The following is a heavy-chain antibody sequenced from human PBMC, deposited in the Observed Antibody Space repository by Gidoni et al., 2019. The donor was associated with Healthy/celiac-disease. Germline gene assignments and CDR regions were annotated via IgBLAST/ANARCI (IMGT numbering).Heavy chain of an antibody. D-gene: IGHD4-17*01. CDR2: IKSKTDGGTT. J-gene: IGHJ4*02. V-gene: IGHV3-15*01. CDR1: GFTFSNGW. CDR3: TTDYGDYEAFDY. Sequence: EVHLVESGGGLVTPGGSLRLSCSASGFTFSNGWMSWVRQAPGKGLEWVGRIKSKTDGGTTEYAAPVKGRFTISRDDSKNTLYLQMNSLKTEDTAVYYCTTDYGDYEAFDYWGQGTLVTVSS.